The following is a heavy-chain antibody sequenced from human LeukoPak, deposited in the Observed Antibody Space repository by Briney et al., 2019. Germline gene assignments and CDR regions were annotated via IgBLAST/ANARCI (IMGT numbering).Heavy chain of an antibody. D-gene: IGHD3-3*01. Sequence: PSETLSLTCTVSGDSVRTNNYYWSWIRQPPGEGLEWIGYIHYSGNTNYNTSLKSRVTISVDTSKSQFSLKLSSVTAADTAVYYCARLTWRSGNYFENWGQGTLVTVSS. V-gene: IGHV4-61*01. CDR3: ARLTWRSGNYFEN. J-gene: IGHJ4*02. CDR1: GDSVRTNNYY. CDR2: IHYSGNT.